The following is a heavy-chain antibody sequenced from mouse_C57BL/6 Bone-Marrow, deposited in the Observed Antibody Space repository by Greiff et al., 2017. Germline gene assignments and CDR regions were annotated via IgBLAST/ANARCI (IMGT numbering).Heavy chain of an antibody. J-gene: IGHJ3*01. CDR1: GYTFTEYT. CDR2: IDPSDSYT. V-gene: IGHV1-69*01. CDR3: ARSYSYYYGSSPFAY. D-gene: IGHD1-1*01. Sequence: VQLQQSGAELVKPGASVKLSCKASGYTFTEYTIHWVKQRPGQGLEWIGEIDPSDSYTNYNQKFKGKSTLTVDKSSSTAYMQLSSLTSEDSAVYYCARSYSYYYGSSPFAYWGQGTLVTVSA.